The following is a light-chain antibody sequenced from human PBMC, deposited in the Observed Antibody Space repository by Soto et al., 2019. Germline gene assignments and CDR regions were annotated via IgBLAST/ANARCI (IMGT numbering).Light chain of an antibody. CDR1: QSVSSN. Sequence: EIVMTQSPATLSVSPGERATLSCRASQSVSSNLAWYQQKPGQAPRLLIYGASTRATGIPARFSGSGSGTEFTLTISSLQSENFAVYYGQQYNNWPITFGQGTLLEIK. J-gene: IGKJ5*01. V-gene: IGKV3-15*01. CDR3: QQYNNWPIT. CDR2: GAS.